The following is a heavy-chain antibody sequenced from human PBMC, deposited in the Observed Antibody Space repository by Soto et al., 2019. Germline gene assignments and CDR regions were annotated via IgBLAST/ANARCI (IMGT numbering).Heavy chain of an antibody. D-gene: IGHD3-10*01. CDR3: VKAHYYGPGSPSGYYYGMDV. CDR1: GFTFSTFA. V-gene: IGHV3-64D*06. J-gene: IGHJ6*02. CDR2: ISSNGRST. Sequence: GGSLRLSCSASGFTFSTFAMHWVRQAPGEGLEYVSVISSNGRSTYYADSVKGRFTISRDNSKNTLYLQMSSLRTEDTAVYYCVKAHYYGPGSPSGYYYGMDVWGQGTTVTVSS.